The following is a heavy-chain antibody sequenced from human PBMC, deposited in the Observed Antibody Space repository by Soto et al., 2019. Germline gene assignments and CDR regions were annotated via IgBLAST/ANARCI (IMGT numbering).Heavy chain of an antibody. J-gene: IGHJ6*02. V-gene: IGHV6-1*01. CDR2: TYYRSKWYN. CDR1: GDSVSSNSAA. CDR3: ARDGESEGYYGSGSSSRRGSYYYGMDV. D-gene: IGHD3-10*01. Sequence: SQTLSLPCAISGDSVSSNSAAWNWIRQSPSRGLEWLGRTYYRSKWYNDYAVSVKSRITINPDTSKNQFSLQLNSVTPEDTAVYYCARDGESEGYYGSGSSSRRGSYYYGMDVWGQGTTVTVSS.